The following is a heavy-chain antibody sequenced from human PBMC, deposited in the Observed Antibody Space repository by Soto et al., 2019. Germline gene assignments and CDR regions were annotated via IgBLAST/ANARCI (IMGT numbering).Heavy chain of an antibody. Sequence: ESGGGVVQPGKSLRLSCAASGFTFDNYGILWVRQAPGKGLEWVALISYDDSYRYYTNSVRGRFTISRDNSKNMVFLHMNSLQGDDTAVYYCAGGDYGDSIDFWGQGTLVTVSS. J-gene: IGHJ4*02. V-gene: IGHV3-33*01. CDR1: GFTFDNYG. CDR3: AGGDYGDSIDF. D-gene: IGHD4-17*01. CDR2: ISYDDSYR.